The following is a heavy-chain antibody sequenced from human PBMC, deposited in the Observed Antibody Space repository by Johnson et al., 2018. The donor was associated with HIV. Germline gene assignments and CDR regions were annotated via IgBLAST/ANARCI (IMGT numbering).Heavy chain of an antibody. D-gene: IGHD5-24*01. CDR3: ARVLNARPQWALDI. CDR1: GFPFTTYT. Sequence: QVQLVESGGGLVQPGRSLRLFCAVSGFPFTTYTIHWVRQAPGKGLEWVALISYDGNDKYYADSVKGRFTISRDISKSTLYLQMNSVRAEDTALYFCARVLNARPQWALDIWGQGTMVTVSS. CDR2: ISYDGNDK. V-gene: IGHV3-30*04. J-gene: IGHJ3*02.